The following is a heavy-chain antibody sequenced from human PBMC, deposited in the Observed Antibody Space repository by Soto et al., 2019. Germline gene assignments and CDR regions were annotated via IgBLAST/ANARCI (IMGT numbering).Heavy chain of an antibody. CDR2: IKQDGSEK. V-gene: IGHV3-7*01. Sequence: GGSLRLSCAASGLTFSSSWMSWACQAPGKGLEWVANIKQDGSEKYYLDSVKGRFTISRDNAKNSLYLQMNSLRAEDTAVYYCARDLGYQTLDYWGQGTLVTVSS. J-gene: IGHJ4*02. D-gene: IGHD6-25*01. CDR3: ARDLGYQTLDY. CDR1: GLTFSSSW.